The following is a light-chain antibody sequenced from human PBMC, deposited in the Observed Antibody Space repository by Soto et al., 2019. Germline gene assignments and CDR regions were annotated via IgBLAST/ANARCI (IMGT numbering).Light chain of an antibody. CDR2: DAS. CDR3: QQRSKWPIT. Sequence: EIVLTQSAATLSLSPGERGTLSCRASESISSYLAWYQQKSGQAPRLLIYDASNRATGIPARFSGSGSGTDFTLTISSLEPEDFAVYYCQQRSKWPITFGQGTRLEIK. CDR1: ESISSY. J-gene: IGKJ5*01. V-gene: IGKV3-11*01.